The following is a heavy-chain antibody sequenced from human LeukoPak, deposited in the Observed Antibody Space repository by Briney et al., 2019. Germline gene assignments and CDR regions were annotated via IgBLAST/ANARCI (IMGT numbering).Heavy chain of an antibody. Sequence: AGGSLRLSCAASGFTFSSHWMHWVRQAPGKGLVWVSRINSDGSSTSYADSVKGRFTISRDNAKHTLYLQMNSLRAEDTAVYYCQMTTVTNDWGLDYYYYYMDVWGKGTTVTVSS. J-gene: IGHJ6*03. V-gene: IGHV3-74*01. CDR1: GFTFSSHW. D-gene: IGHD4-11*01. CDR3: QMTTVTNDWGLDYYYYYMDV. CDR2: INSDGSST.